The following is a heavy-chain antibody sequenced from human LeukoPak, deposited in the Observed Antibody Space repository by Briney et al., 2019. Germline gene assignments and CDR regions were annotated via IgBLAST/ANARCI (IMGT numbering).Heavy chain of an antibody. V-gene: IGHV1-46*01. D-gene: IGHD5-12*01. CDR1: GYTFTIYY. Sequence: GASENVSCKASGYTFTIYYMHWVRQAPGQGLEWMGIINPSGGSTSYAQKFQGRVTMTRDTSTSTVYMELSSLRSEDTAVYYCARGTRRGYSGYDFAALLDYWGQETLVTVSS. CDR3: ARGTRRGYSGYDFAALLDY. J-gene: IGHJ4*02. CDR2: INPSGGST.